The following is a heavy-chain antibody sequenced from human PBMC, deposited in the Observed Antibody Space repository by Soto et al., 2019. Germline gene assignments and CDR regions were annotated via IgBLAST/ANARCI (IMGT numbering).Heavy chain of an antibody. CDR1: GFTFSSYG. Sequence: GGSLRLSCAASGFTFSSYGMHWVRQAPGKGLEWVAVIWYDGSNKYYADSVKGRFTISRDNSKNTLYLQMNSLRAEDTAVYYCARRQSDYYYMDVWGKGTTVTVSS. CDR3: ARRQSDYYYMDV. D-gene: IGHD6-19*01. CDR2: IWYDGSNK. J-gene: IGHJ6*03. V-gene: IGHV3-33*01.